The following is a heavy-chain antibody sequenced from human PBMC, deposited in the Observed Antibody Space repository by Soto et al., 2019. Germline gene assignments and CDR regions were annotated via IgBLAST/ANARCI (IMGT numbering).Heavy chain of an antibody. V-gene: IGHV5-51*01. Sequence: GESLKISCKGSGYSFTNYWIAWLRQMPGKGLEYMGIIYPADSDTRYSPSFQGQVTISADKSINTAYLHWNTLKASDTAMYYCARLGLGSGWYGSNYYYYGMDVWGQGTTVTVSS. J-gene: IGHJ6*02. CDR1: GYSFTNYW. CDR3: ARLGLGSGWYGSNYYYYGMDV. D-gene: IGHD6-19*01. CDR2: IYPADSDT.